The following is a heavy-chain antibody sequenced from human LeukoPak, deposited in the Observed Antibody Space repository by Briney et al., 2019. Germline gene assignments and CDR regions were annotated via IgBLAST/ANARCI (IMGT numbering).Heavy chain of an antibody. D-gene: IGHD6-19*01. CDR2: IRYDGTSE. Sequence: GGSLRLSCGASGFTFNNYGMLWVRQAPGKGLDWVAFIRYDGTSEYYADSVKGRFTISRDNSKNTLYLQMNSLRAEDTAVYYCARVETDSTSGWYSYYYMDVWGKGTTVTVSS. V-gene: IGHV3-30*02. CDR3: ARVETDSTSGWYSYYYMDV. CDR1: GFTFNNYG. J-gene: IGHJ6*03.